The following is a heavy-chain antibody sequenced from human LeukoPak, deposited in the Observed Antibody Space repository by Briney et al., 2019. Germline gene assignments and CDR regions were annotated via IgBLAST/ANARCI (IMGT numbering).Heavy chain of an antibody. CDR3: ARGLQYYRDSSGYYKYYFDY. CDR1: GCTFTSYA. CDR2: INTNTGNP. J-gene: IGHJ4*02. V-gene: IGHV7-4-1*02. D-gene: IGHD3-22*01. Sequence: ASVKVSCKASGCTFTSYAMNWVRQAPGQGLGWMGWINTNTGNPTYAQGFTGRFVFSLDTSVSTAYLQISSLKAEDTAVYYCARGLQYYRDSSGYYKYYFDYWGQGTPVTVSS.